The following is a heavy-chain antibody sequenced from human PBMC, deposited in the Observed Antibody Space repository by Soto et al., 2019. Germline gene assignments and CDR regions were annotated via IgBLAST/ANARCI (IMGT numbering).Heavy chain of an antibody. J-gene: IGHJ4*02. D-gene: IGHD6-13*01. CDR1: GGTIISSSYY. CDR3: ARRYSSSYLIYFDY. Sequence: PSVTMSVTCPVAGGTIISSSYYWGWKNKPPGKGLEWIGSIYYSGSTYYNPSLKSRVTISVDTSKNQFSLKLSSVTAADTAVYYCARRYSSSYLIYFDYWGQGTLVTVSS. CDR2: IYYSGST. V-gene: IGHV4-39*01.